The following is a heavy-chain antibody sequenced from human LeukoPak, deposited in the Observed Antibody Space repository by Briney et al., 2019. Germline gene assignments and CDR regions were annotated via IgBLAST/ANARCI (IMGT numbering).Heavy chain of an antibody. CDR2: ISSSSSTI. Sequence: PGGSLRLSCAASGFTFSSYSMKWVRQAPGKGLEWVSYISSSSSTIYYADSVKGRFTISRDNAKNSLYLQMNSLRAEDTAVYYCAKLRIVVVTATLDAFDIWGQGTMVTVSS. V-gene: IGHV3-48*01. CDR3: AKLRIVVVTATLDAFDI. CDR1: GFTFSSYS. J-gene: IGHJ3*02. D-gene: IGHD2-21*02.